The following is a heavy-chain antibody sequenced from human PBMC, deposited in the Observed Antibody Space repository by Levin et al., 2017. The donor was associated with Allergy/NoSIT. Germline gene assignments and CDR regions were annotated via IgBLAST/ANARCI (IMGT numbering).Heavy chain of an antibody. CDR1: GGSFRGYY. J-gene: IGHJ5*02. Sequence: SSPLSLPCAVSGGSFRGYYWSWIRQPPGKGLEWIGEINHSGSTNYNPSLKSRVTISVDTSKNQFSLKLSSVTAADTAVYYCARGASLDYSNYFGWFDPWGQGTLVTVSS. V-gene: IGHV4-34*01. CDR3: ARGASLDYSNYFGWFDP. CDR2: INHSGST. D-gene: IGHD4-11*01.